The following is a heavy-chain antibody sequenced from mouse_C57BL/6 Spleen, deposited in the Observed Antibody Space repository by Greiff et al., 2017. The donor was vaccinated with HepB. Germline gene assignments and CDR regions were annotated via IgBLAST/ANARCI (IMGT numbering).Heavy chain of an antibody. Sequence: EVNVVESGGGLVKPGGSLKLSCAASGFTFSSYAMSWVRQTPEKRLEWVATISDGGSYTYYPDNVKGRFTISRDNAKNNLYLQMSHLKSEDTAMYYCARELSLFDYWGQGTTLTVSS. CDR1: GFTFSSYA. J-gene: IGHJ2*01. CDR3: ARELSLFDY. V-gene: IGHV5-4*01. D-gene: IGHD6-1*01. CDR2: ISDGGSYT.